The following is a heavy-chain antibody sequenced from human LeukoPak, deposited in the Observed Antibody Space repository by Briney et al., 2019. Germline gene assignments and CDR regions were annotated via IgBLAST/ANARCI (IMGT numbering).Heavy chain of an antibody. CDR1: GYTFTSYG. V-gene: IGHV1-18*01. CDR2: ISAYNGNT. D-gene: IGHD3-22*01. CDR3: ARVEDYYDSSGYYYFDY. J-gene: IGHJ4*02. Sequence: ASVKVSCKASGYTFTSYGISWVRQAPGQGLEWMGWISAYNGNTNYAQKLQGRVTMTTDTSTSTAYMELRSLRSDDTAVYYCARVEDYYDSSGYYYFDYWGQGILVTVSS.